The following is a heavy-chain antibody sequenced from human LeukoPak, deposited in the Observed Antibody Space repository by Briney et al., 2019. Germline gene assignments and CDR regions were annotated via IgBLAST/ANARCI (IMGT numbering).Heavy chain of an antibody. Sequence: SGGSLRLSCVASGFTFNTYNMNWVRQAPGKGLEWVSGISSSGSITLSADSVRGRFTISRDNAKNSVYLQMNSLRDEDTAVYYCARDHNWGFDFWGQGTLVAVSS. V-gene: IGHV3-48*02. D-gene: IGHD7-27*01. CDR1: GFTFNTYN. J-gene: IGHJ4*02. CDR2: ISSSGSIT. CDR3: ARDHNWGFDF.